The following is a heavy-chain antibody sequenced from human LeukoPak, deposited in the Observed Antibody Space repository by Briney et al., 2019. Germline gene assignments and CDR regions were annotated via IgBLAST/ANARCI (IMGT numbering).Heavy chain of an antibody. CDR1: GFTFSDYY. Sequence: PGGSLRLSCAASGFTFSDYYMSWIRQAPGKGLEWVSYISSSSSTIYYADSVKGRFTISRDNARNSLYLQMNSLRAEDTAVYYCARSRSVSNYKGMDVWGQGTTVTVSS. J-gene: IGHJ6*02. D-gene: IGHD5/OR15-5a*01. V-gene: IGHV3-11*04. CDR2: ISSSSSTI. CDR3: ARSRSVSNYKGMDV.